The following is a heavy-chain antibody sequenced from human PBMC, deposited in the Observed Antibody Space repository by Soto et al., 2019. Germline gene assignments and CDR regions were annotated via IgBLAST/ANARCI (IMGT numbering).Heavy chain of an antibody. D-gene: IGHD3-9*01. CDR3: ARDTHTHYDILTGYSPRAFDI. V-gene: IGHV4-59*01. Sequence: QVQLRESGPGLVKPSETLSLTCTVSGGSISSYYWSWIRQPPGKGLEWIGYIYYSGRTNYNPSLKSRFTISVYTSKNQSSLKLSSVTAADTAVYYCARDTHTHYDILTGYSPRAFDIWGQGTMVTVSS. CDR1: GGSISSYY. CDR2: IYYSGRT. J-gene: IGHJ3*02.